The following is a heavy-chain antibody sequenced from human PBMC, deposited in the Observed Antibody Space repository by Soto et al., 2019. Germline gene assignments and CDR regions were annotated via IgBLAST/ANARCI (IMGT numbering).Heavy chain of an antibody. CDR2: FIGIGGST. Sequence: GGSLRLSCAASGFTFSSYAMSWVRQAPGKELEWVSAFIGIGGSTFFAVFVKGRFTISRDNSKNTLYLQINSLRAEDTAVYYCAKDPSDDDYVWGSYRGEGNWFDPWGQGTLVTVSS. CDR1: GFTFSSYA. J-gene: IGHJ5*02. D-gene: IGHD3-16*02. V-gene: IGHV3-23*01. CDR3: AKDPSDDDYVWGSYRGEGNWFDP.